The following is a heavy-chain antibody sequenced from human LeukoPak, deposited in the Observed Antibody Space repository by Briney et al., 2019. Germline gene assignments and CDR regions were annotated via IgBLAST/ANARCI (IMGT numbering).Heavy chain of an antibody. J-gene: IGHJ6*01. CDR3: ARPMVANSYYYYGIDV. Sequence: SVKVSSKASGGTFSSYAISWVRQAPGQGLEWMGGIIPIFGTANYAQKFQGRVTITADKSTSTAYMELSSLRSEDTAVYYCARPMVANSYYYYGIDVGGKGSSVTVPA. D-gene: IGHD2-15*01. CDR1: GGTFSSYA. V-gene: IGHV1-69*06. CDR2: IIPIFGTA.